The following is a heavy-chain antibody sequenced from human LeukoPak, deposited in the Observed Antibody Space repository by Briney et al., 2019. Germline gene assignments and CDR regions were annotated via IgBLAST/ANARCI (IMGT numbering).Heavy chain of an antibody. CDR1: GGSISSYY. D-gene: IGHD3-22*01. CDR2: IYYSGST. CDR3: ARLVSGYYYDSSGYLKSYYFDY. Sequence: SETLSLTCTVSGGSISSYYWSWIRQPPGKGLEWIGYIYYSGSTNYNPSLKSRVTISVDTSKNKFSPKLSSVTAADTAVYYCARLVSGYYYDSSGYLKSYYFDYWGQGTLVTVSS. J-gene: IGHJ4*02. V-gene: IGHV4-59*08.